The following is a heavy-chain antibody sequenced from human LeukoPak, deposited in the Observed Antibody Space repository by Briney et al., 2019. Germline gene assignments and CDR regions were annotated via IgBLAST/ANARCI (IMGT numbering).Heavy chain of an antibody. D-gene: IGHD6-19*01. CDR3: ARVKGLAVAGTFDY. CDR2: INHSGST. Sequence: SETLSLTCAVYGGSFSGYYWSWIRQPPGKGLEWIGEINHSGSTNYNPSLKSRVTISVDTSKNQFSLKLSSVTAADTAVYYCARVKGLAVAGTFDYWGQGTLVTVSS. CDR1: GGSFSGYY. V-gene: IGHV4-34*01. J-gene: IGHJ4*02.